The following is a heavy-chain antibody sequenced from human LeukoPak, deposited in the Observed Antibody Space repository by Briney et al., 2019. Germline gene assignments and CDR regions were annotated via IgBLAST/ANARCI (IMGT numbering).Heavy chain of an antibody. CDR2: IYYSGST. J-gene: IGHJ4*02. D-gene: IGHD1-26*01. CDR3: ARPHAYSGSYRY. V-gene: IGHV4-39*07. Sequence: SETLSLTCTVSGGSISSSSYYWGWIRQPPGKGLEWIGSIYYSGSTYYNPSLKSRVTISVDTSKNQFSLKLSSVTAADTAVYYCARPHAYSGSYRYWGQGTLVTVSS. CDR1: GGSISSSSYY.